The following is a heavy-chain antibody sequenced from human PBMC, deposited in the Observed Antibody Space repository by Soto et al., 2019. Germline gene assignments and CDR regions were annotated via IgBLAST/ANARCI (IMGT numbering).Heavy chain of an antibody. CDR3: ARRGSGSYYDY. J-gene: IGHJ4*02. Sequence: EVQLLESGGGLVQPGGSLRLSCAASGFTFSSYAMSWVRQAPGKGLEWVSAISGSGDSTYYADSVKGRFTISRDNSKNTGYLQMNSLRGEDTAVYYGARRGSGSYYDYWGQGTLVTVSS. CDR1: GFTFSSYA. V-gene: IGHV3-23*01. D-gene: IGHD1-26*01. CDR2: ISGSGDST.